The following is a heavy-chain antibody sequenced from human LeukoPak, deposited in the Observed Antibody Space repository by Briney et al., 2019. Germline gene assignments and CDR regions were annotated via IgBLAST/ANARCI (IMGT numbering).Heavy chain of an antibody. CDR2: LYNSGNP. Sequence: SETLSLTCTVSGGSISTYYWSWIRQPPGKRLEWIGYLYNSGNPNYNPSLKSRVTISVDTSKNPFSLKVSSVTAADTAVYYCARTTVTSIAFDYWGQGTLVTVSS. CDR1: GGSISTYY. V-gene: IGHV4-59*01. D-gene: IGHD4-11*01. CDR3: ARTTVTSIAFDY. J-gene: IGHJ4*02.